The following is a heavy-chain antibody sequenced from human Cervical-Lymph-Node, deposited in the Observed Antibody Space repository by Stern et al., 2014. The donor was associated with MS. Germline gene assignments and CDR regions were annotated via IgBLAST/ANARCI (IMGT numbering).Heavy chain of an antibody. CDR2: IYPGDSET. J-gene: IGHJ4*02. Sequence: EEQLVESGAELIRPGESLKISCKGPDYQFSIYWIAWVRQMHGKGLEWMGIIYPGDSETRYSPSFQGQVTMSADKSTSTAYLQWSSLNASDTAMYFCARQTTAWASDVWGQGTLVTVSS. CDR1: DYQFSIYW. CDR3: ARQTTAWASDV. V-gene: IGHV5-51*01. D-gene: IGHD1-14*01.